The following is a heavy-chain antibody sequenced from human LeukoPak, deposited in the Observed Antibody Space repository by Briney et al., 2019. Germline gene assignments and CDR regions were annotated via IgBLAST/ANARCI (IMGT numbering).Heavy chain of an antibody. D-gene: IGHD5-18*01. J-gene: IGHJ5*02. Sequence: PGGSLRLSCAASGFTFSSYAMSWVRQAPGKGPEWVSVISGSAGSTFYADSVKGRITVSRDNSKNTLYLQMNSLRAEDSAVYYCAKGDTAMVTAAWFDPWGQGTLVIVPS. V-gene: IGHV3-23*01. CDR1: GFTFSSYA. CDR3: AKGDTAMVTAAWFDP. CDR2: ISGSAGST.